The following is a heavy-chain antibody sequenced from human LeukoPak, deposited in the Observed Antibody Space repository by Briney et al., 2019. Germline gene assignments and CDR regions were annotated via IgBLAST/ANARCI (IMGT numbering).Heavy chain of an antibody. CDR2: ISTYNGDT. V-gene: IGHV1-18*01. Sequence: GASVKVSCKASGYTFNIYGISWVRQAPGQGLEWMGWISTYNGDTNYAQKLQGRLTMTTDTSTSTAYMELRSLRSDDTAVYYCARDWDLFYFDYWGQGTLVTVSS. CDR1: GYTFNIYG. J-gene: IGHJ4*02. CDR3: ARDWDLFYFDY. D-gene: IGHD1-26*01.